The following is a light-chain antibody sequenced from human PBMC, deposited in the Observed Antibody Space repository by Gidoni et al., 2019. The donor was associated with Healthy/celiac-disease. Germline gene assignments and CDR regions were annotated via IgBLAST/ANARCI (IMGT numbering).Light chain of an antibody. CDR2: AAS. CDR1: QGISSY. Sequence: DIQLTPSPSFLSATVGDRVTIPCRASQGISSYLAWYQQKPGKAPKLLIYAASTLQSGVPSRFSGSGSGTEFTLTISSLQPEDFATYYFQQLNSYPLTFGGGTKVEIK. J-gene: IGKJ4*01. CDR3: QQLNSYPLT. V-gene: IGKV1-9*01.